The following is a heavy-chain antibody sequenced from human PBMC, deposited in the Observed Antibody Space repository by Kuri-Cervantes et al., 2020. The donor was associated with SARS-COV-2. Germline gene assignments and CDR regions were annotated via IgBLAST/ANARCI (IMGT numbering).Heavy chain of an antibody. D-gene: IGHD4-23*01. J-gene: IGHJ6*02. CDR2: IWYDGSNK. V-gene: IGHV3-33*01. CDR1: GFTFSSYG. CDR3: ARDPPHGTDYGGSMDV. Sequence: GGSLRLSCAASGFTFSSYGMHWVRQAPGKGLEWVAVIWYDGSNKYYADSVKGRFTISRDNSKNTLYLQMNSLRAEDTAVYYCARDPPHGTDYGGSMDVWGQGTTVIVSS.